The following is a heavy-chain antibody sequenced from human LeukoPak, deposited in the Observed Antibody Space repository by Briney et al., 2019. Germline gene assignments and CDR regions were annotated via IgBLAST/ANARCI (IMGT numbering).Heavy chain of an antibody. V-gene: IGHV3-13*01. D-gene: IGHD6-13*01. CDR1: GFTFSDYD. J-gene: IGHJ4*02. CDR3: AKGARKQLGGVYYLDY. Sequence: GGSLRLSCAASGFTFSDYDMHWVRQATGKGLEWVSAIGTAGDTYYTGSVKGRFTISRENAKNSLYLQMNSLRAGDTAVYYCAKGARKQLGGVYYLDYWGRGTLLPSPQ. CDR2: IGTAGDT.